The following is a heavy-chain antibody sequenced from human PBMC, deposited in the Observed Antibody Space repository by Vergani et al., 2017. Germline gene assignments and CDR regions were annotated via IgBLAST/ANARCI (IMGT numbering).Heavy chain of an antibody. Sequence: QVQLQQWGAGLLKPSETLSLTCAVYGGSFSGYYWSWIRQPPGKGLEWIGEINHSGSTNYNPSLKSRVTISVDTSKNQFSLKLSSVTAADTAVYYCAMSSGWPYFDYWGQGTLVTVSS. CDR3: AMSSGWPYFDY. V-gene: IGHV4-34*01. D-gene: IGHD6-19*01. J-gene: IGHJ4*02. CDR2: INHSGST. CDR1: GGSFSGYY.